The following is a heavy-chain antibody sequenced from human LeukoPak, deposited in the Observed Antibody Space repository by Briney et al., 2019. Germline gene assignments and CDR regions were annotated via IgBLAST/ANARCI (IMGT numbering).Heavy chain of an antibody. CDR2: MNPNSGNT. J-gene: IGHJ4*02. CDR3: ARGRGGRFWSGYYCY. D-gene: IGHD3-3*01. Sequence: AGESLKISCKASGYTFTSYDINWVRQATGQGLEWMGWMNPNSGNTGYAQKFQGRVTMTRNTSISTAYMELSSLRSEDTAVYYCARGRGGRFWSGYYCYWGQGTLVTVSS. V-gene: IGHV1-8*01. CDR1: GYTFTSYD.